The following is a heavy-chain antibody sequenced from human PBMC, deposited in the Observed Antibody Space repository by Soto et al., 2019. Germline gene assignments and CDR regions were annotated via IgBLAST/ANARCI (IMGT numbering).Heavy chain of an antibody. CDR3: ATLTRGSVGAASGMDV. V-gene: IGHV5-10-1*01. Sequence: GESLKISCKGSGYSFTSYWISWVRQVPGKGLEWMGRIDPSDSYTNYSPSFQGHVTISADKSISTAYLQWSSLKASDTAMYYCATLTRGSVGAASGMDVWGQGTTVTVSS. J-gene: IGHJ6*02. D-gene: IGHD3-10*01. CDR2: IDPSDSYT. CDR1: GYSFTSYW.